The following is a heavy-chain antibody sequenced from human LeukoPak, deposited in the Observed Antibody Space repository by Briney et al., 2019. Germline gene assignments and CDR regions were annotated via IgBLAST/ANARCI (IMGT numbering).Heavy chain of an antibody. CDR2: INHSGST. CDR1: GGSFSGYY. Sequence: SETLSLTCAVYGGSFSGYYWGWSRHPPGKRLECIWEINHSGSTNNNPPLKSRVTISVDTSKNQFSLKLSSVTAADTAVYYCGRKLGIAGYYYYMDVWGKGTTVTVSS. V-gene: IGHV4-34*01. CDR3: GRKLGIAGYYYYMDV. D-gene: IGHD7-27*01. J-gene: IGHJ6*03.